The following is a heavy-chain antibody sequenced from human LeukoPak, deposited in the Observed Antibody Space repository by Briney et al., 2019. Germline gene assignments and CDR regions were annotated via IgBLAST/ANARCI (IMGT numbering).Heavy chain of an antibody. CDR3: ARTPPSYGDSDY. V-gene: IGHV4-31*03. CDR2: MYDSGST. Sequence: PAHTVSPACTLSGGSNNCDAYYCSWIRQHPGKGLEWFRYMYDSGSTSSNSSLNRRVSISVDTSKNQFSLKLSSVTAADTAVYYCARTPPSYGDSDYWGQGTVVTVSS. CDR1: GGSNNCDAYY. D-gene: IGHD4-17*01. J-gene: IGHJ4*02.